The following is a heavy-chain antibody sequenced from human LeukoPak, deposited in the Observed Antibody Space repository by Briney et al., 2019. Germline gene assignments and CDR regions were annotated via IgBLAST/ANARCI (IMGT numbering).Heavy chain of an antibody. V-gene: IGHV1-18*04. CDR2: ISAYNGNT. Sequence: ASVKVSCKASGYTFTSYYMHWVRQAPGQGLEWMGWISAYNGNTNYAQKLQGRVTMTTDTSTSTAYMELRSLRSDDTAVYYCARDALSGIAAAGPYFDYWGQGTLVTVSS. CDR1: GYTFTSYY. D-gene: IGHD6-13*01. J-gene: IGHJ4*02. CDR3: ARDALSGIAAAGPYFDY.